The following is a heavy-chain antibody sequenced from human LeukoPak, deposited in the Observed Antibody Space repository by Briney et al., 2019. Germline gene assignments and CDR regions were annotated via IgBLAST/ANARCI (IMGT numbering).Heavy chain of an antibody. D-gene: IGHD3-10*01. CDR1: GFTFSSYD. Sequence: GSLRLSCAASGFTFSSYDMHWVRQAPGKGLKWVSAIGTAGDTYYPGSVKGRFTISRENAKNSLYLQMNSLRAGDTAVYYCARSTMVRGGNYYYGMDVWGQGTTVTVSS. CDR3: ARSTMVRGGNYYYGMDV. V-gene: IGHV3-13*01. CDR2: IGTAGDT. J-gene: IGHJ6*02.